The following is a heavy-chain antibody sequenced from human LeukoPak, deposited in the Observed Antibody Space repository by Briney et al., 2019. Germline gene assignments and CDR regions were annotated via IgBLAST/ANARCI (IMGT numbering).Heavy chain of an antibody. J-gene: IGHJ4*02. Sequence: GGSLRLSCAASGFTFSSYGMHWIRQAPGKGLEWVAFIRYDGSNKYYADSVKGRFTISRDNSKNTLYLQMNSLRAEDTAVYYCAKATYYYDSSGYYWRGAGDYWGQGTLVTVSS. D-gene: IGHD3-22*01. CDR3: AKATYYYDSSGYYWRGAGDY. CDR2: IRYDGSNK. V-gene: IGHV3-30*02. CDR1: GFTFSSYG.